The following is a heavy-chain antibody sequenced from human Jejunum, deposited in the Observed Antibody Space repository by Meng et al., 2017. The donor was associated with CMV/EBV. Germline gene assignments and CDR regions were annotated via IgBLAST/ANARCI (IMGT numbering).Heavy chain of an antibody. J-gene: IGHJ4*02. CDR2: ISTNTGNP. D-gene: IGHD6-19*01. V-gene: IGHV7-4-1*02. CDR1: GYTFTRYP. Sequence: QVQLVQSGAELKKPGPSVKVSCKASGYTFTRYPMNWVRQAPGQGLEWMGWISTNTGNPTYAQGFTGRFVFSVDTSVSTAYLQISSLKAEDTAVYYCGTLKYTSGFYGPAYWGQGALVTVSS. CDR3: GTLKYTSGFYGPAY.